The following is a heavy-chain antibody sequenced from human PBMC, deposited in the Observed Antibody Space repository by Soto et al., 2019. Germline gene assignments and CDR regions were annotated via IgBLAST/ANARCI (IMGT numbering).Heavy chain of an antibody. D-gene: IGHD7-27*01. V-gene: IGHV4-4*02. CDR3: SGGGLTWVDY. CDR2: IYHSGST. CDR1: GGSISSTSW. J-gene: IGHJ4*02. Sequence: QVQLQESGPGLVKPSGTLSLTCVVSGGSISSTSWWSWVRQPQGKGLEWIGEIYHSGSTNYNPSLKSRVTMSVDKSNNQFSLKLSSVTAADTAVYYCSGGGLTWVDYWGQGTLVTVSS.